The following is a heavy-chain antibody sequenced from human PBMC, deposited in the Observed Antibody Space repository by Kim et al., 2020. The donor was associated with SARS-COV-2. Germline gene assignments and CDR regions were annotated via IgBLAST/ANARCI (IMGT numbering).Heavy chain of an antibody. V-gene: IGHV1-3*04. CDR2: INIGNGDT. CDR1: GYTFSNNG. CDR3: SRGGPFSGSGSPFDY. D-gene: IGHD3-10*01. Sequence: ASVKVSCKASGYTFSNNGMVWVRWAPGQRLEWMGWINIGNGDTEYSEKFHGRLPITRDTSASATYLELSSLTSEDTAVYYCSRGGPFSGSGSPFDYWGQG. J-gene: IGHJ4*02.